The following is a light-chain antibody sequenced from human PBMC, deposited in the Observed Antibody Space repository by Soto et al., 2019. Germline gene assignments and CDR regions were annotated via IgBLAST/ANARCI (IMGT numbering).Light chain of an antibody. Sequence: DIQLTQSPSFLSAAVGDRVTITCRASQGIGSALAWYQQRHGSAPNLLIYAASTLQTGVPSSFSGSGSGTEFTLTISSLQPEDFATYYCQQLNSYPVTFGGGTKVEIK. J-gene: IGKJ4*01. V-gene: IGKV1-9*01. CDR1: QGIGSA. CDR3: QQLNSYPVT. CDR2: AAS.